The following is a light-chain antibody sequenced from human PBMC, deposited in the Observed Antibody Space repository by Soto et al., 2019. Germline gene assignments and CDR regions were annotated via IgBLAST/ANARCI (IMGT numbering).Light chain of an antibody. CDR3: ATWDDSLSGPV. V-gene: IGLV1-47*01. Sequence: QSALTQPPSASGTPGQRVIISCSGSSSNIATNYVYWYQQLPEAAPKLLIYRNDRRPSRVPDRFSGSKSGTSASLAISGLRPEDEADYYCATWDDSLSGPVFGGGTKLTVL. CDR1: SSNIATNY. CDR2: RND. J-gene: IGLJ3*02.